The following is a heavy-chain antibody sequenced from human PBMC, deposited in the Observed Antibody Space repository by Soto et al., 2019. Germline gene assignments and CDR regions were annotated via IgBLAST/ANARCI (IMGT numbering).Heavy chain of an antibody. CDR3: AKDDIVVVPAAMGLHY. D-gene: IGHD2-2*01. J-gene: IGHJ4*02. CDR2: ISGSGGST. CDR1: GVTFSSYA. V-gene: IGHV3-23*01. Sequence: PGGSLRRSCAPSGVTFSSYAMSWVRQGPGKGLEWVSAISGSGGSTYYADSVKGRFTISRDNSKNTLYLQMNSLRAEDTAVYYCAKDDIVVVPAAMGLHYWGQGTLVTVSS.